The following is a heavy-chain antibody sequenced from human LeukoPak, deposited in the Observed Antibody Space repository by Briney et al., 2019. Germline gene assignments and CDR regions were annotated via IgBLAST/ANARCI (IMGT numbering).Heavy chain of an antibody. CDR1: GYSFTSYW. D-gene: IGHD3-10*01. J-gene: IGHJ3*02. Sequence: GESLKISCKGSGYSFTSYWIGWVRQMPGKGVEWMVIIYPGDSDTRYSPSFQGQVTISADKSISTAYLQWSSLKASDSAMYYCATNTMFRGIHAFDIWGQGTMVTVSS. V-gene: IGHV5-51*01. CDR2: IYPGDSDT. CDR3: ATNTMFRGIHAFDI.